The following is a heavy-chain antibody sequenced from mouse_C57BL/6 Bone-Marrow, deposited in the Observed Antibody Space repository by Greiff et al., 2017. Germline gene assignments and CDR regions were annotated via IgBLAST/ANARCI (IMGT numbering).Heavy chain of an antibody. Sequence: VQLQQSGAELVKPGASVKLSCTASGFNIKDYYMHWVKQRTEQGLEWIGRIDPEAGETKYAPKFQGKATITADTSSNTAYLQLSNLTSEDTAVYYWAHHSLLLVDYWGQGTTLTVSS. CDR2: IDPEAGET. D-gene: IGHD2-10*01. V-gene: IGHV14-2*01. CDR3: AHHSLLLVDY. J-gene: IGHJ2*01. CDR1: GFNIKDYY.